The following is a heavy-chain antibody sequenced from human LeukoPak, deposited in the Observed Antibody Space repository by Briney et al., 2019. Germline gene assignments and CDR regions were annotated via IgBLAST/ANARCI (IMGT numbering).Heavy chain of an antibody. J-gene: IGHJ2*01. Sequence: PSQTLSLTCTVSGGSISSGGYYWSWIRQHPGKGLEWIGYIYYSGSTYYNPSLKSRVTISVDTSKNQFSLKLSSVTAADTAVYYCARVPLVVVAATDYWYFDLWGRGILVTVSS. D-gene: IGHD2-15*01. CDR1: GGSISSGGYY. V-gene: IGHV4-31*03. CDR3: ARVPLVVVAATDYWYFDL. CDR2: IYYSGST.